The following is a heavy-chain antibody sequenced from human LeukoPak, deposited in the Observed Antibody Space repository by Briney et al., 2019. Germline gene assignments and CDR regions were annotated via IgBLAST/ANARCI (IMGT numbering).Heavy chain of an antibody. J-gene: IGHJ4*02. D-gene: IGHD3-10*01. Sequence: SETLSLTCTVSGGSISSSSYYWGWIRQPPGKGLEWIGSIYYSGSTYYNPSLKSRVTISVDTSKNQFSLKLSSVTAADTAVYYCARQRGFGELSPDYWGQGTLVTVSS. CDR3: ARQRGFGELSPDY. CDR2: IYYSGST. CDR1: GGSISSSSYY. V-gene: IGHV4-39*07.